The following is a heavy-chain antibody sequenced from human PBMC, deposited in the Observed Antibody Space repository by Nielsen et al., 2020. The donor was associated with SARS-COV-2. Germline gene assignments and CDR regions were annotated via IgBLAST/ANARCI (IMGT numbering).Heavy chain of an antibody. J-gene: IGHJ4*02. CDR2: ILSDGSTI. CDR1: GFTFSSYW. D-gene: IGHD3-10*01. V-gene: IGHV3-74*01. Sequence: GESLKISCAASGFTFSSYWMHWVRQAQGKGLVWVSHILSDGSTINYADSVRGRFTISRDNAKNTLYLQMNSLRAEDTAVYYCARDFYGSGSFPDYWGQGTLFTVSS. CDR3: ARDFYGSGSFPDY.